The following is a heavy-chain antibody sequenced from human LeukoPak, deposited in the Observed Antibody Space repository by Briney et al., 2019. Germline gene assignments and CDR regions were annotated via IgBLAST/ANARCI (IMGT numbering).Heavy chain of an antibody. Sequence: GGSLRLSCAASGFTFDDYGMSWVRQAPGKGLEWVSGIYWNAGSTKYADSVKGRFTISRDNAKNSLYLQMNSLRAEDTALYYCARGAFYSSGWHENYWGQGTLVTVSS. D-gene: IGHD6-19*01. CDR2: IYWNAGST. V-gene: IGHV3-20*04. J-gene: IGHJ4*02. CDR1: GFTFDDYG. CDR3: ARGAFYSSGWHENY.